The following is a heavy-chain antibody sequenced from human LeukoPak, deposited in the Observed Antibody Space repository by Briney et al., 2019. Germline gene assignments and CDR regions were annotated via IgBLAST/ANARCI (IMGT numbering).Heavy chain of an antibody. D-gene: IGHD3-22*01. J-gene: IGHJ4*02. Sequence: SETLSLTCAVYGGSFSGYYWSWIRQPPGKGLEWVGEINHSGSTNYKPSLKSRVTISVDTSKNQFSLKLSSVTAADTAVYYCAREHYYDSSGYYYFDYWGQGTLVTVSS. CDR2: INHSGST. V-gene: IGHV4-34*01. CDR3: AREHYYDSSGYYYFDY. CDR1: GGSFSGYY.